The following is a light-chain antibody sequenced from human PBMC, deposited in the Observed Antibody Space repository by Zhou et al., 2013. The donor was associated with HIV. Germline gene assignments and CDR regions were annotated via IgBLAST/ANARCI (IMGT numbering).Light chain of an antibody. CDR1: QSVSSSY. Sequence: EIVLTQSPGTLSLSPGERATLSCRASQSVSSSYLAWYQQKPGQAPRLLIYGASSRATGIPDRFSGSGSGTDFTLTISRLEPEDFAVYYCQQYGSSPETFGQGDPRWK. CDR2: GAS. V-gene: IGKV3-20*01. CDR3: QQYGSSPET. J-gene: IGKJ1*01.